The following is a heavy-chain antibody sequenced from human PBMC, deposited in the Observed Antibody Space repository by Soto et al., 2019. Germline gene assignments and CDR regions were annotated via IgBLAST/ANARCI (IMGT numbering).Heavy chain of an antibody. D-gene: IGHD6-6*01. CDR2: IYFRGNT. J-gene: IGHJ4*02. V-gene: IGHV4-39*01. CDR3: ARQTLSSSSVFDY. CDR1: GDSINSDKYY. Sequence: SETLSLTCSVSGDSINSDKYYWGWIRQPPGKGLEWIGSIYFRGNTYYNPSLQTRVTISVDTSKNQFSLKLSSVTAADTAVYYCARQTLSSSSVFDYWGQGTLVTVSS.